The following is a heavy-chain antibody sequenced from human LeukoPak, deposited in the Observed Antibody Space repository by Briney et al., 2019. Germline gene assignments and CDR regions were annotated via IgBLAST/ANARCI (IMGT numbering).Heavy chain of an antibody. CDR1: GFTFSSYA. J-gene: IGHJ3*02. CDR2: ISYDGSNK. CDR3: ARDRAAAGTGGDDAFDI. V-gene: IGHV3-30-3*01. Sequence: RGSLRLSCAASGFTFSSYAMHWVRQAPGKGLEWVAVISYDGSNKYYADSVKGRFTISRDNSKNTLYLQMNSLRAEDTAVYYCARDRAAAGTGGDDAFDIWGQGTMVTVSS. D-gene: IGHD6-13*01.